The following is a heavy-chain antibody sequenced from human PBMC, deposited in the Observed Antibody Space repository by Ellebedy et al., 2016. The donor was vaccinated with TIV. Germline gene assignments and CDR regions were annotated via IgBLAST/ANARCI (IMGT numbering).Heavy chain of an antibody. CDR2: IYYSGST. D-gene: IGHD3-9*01. Sequence: SETLSLTCTVSGGSISNYYWNWIRQPPGKGLEWIGYIYYSGSTSYNPSLKSRVTISVDTSKNQLSLKLSSVTAADTAVYYCARTYYDILTGVDYGMDVWGQGTTVTVSS. V-gene: IGHV4-59*08. J-gene: IGHJ6*02. CDR3: ARTYYDILTGVDYGMDV. CDR1: GGSISNYY.